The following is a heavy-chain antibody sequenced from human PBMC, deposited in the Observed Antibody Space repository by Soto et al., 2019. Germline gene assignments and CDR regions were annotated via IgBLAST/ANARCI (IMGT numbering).Heavy chain of an antibody. D-gene: IGHD3-9*01. CDR1: CGSISSSSYY. J-gene: IGHJ5*02. Sequence: PSETLSLTCTVSCGSISSSSYYWGWIRQPPGKGLEWIGSIYYSGSTYYNPSLKSRVTISVDTSKNQFSLKLSSVTAADTAVYYCARGYYDILTGYYIGSAFDPWGQGTLVTVSS. CDR3: ARGYYDILTGYYIGSAFDP. V-gene: IGHV4-39*01. CDR2: IYYSGST.